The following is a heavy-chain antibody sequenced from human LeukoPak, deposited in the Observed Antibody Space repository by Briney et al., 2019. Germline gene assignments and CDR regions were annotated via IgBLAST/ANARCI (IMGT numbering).Heavy chain of an antibody. V-gene: IGHV3-48*03. Sequence: GGSLRLSCAASGFTFSSYEMNWVRQAPGKGLEWVSYIVGSGTTIYYADSVKGRFTISRDNAKNSLYLQMNSLRAEDTAVYYCARITSRGWNFDYWGQGTLVIVSS. J-gene: IGHJ4*02. D-gene: IGHD6-19*01. CDR1: GFTFSSYE. CDR2: IVGSGTTI. CDR3: ARITSRGWNFDY.